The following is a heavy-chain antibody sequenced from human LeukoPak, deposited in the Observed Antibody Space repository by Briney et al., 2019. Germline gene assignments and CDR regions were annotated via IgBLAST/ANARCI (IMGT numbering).Heavy chain of an antibody. D-gene: IGHD3-9*01. CDR3: AKDTYYDILTGYFAT. V-gene: IGHV3-9*01. CDR2: ISWNSGSI. CDR1: GFTFDDYA. Sequence: PGGSLRLSRAASGFTFDDYAMHWVRQAPGKGLEWVSGISWNSGSIGYADSVKGRFTISRDNAKNSLYLQMNSLRAEDTALYYCAKDTYYDILTGYFATWGQGTLVTVSS. J-gene: IGHJ5*02.